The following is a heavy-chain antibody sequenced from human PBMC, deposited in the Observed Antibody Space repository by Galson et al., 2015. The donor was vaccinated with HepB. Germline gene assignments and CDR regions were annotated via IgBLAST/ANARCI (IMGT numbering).Heavy chain of an antibody. D-gene: IGHD2-15*01. CDR3: VRSGYCSGGDCYSHLYFYMDV. CDR1: GFTFSSYG. J-gene: IGHJ6*03. CDR2: IWYDGSNK. V-gene: IGHV3-33*03. Sequence: SLRLSCAASGFTFSSYGMHWVRQAPGKGLEWVAVIWYDGSNKYYADSVKGRFTISRDNAKNSLYLQMNSLRAEDTAMYYCVRSGYCSGGDCYSHLYFYMDVWGKGTTVTVSS.